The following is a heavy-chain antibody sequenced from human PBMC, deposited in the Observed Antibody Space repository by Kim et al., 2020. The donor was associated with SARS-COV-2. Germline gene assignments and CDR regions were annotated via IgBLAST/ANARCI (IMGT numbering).Heavy chain of an antibody. CDR1: GGSFSGYY. CDR3: ARGASGWSFDY. D-gene: IGHD6-19*01. CDR2: INHSGST. J-gene: IGHJ4*02. Sequence: SETLSLTCAVYGGSFSGYYWSWIRQPPGKGLEWIGEINHSGSTNYNPSLKSRVTISVDTSKNQFSLKLSSVTAADTAVYYCARGASGWSFDYWGQGTLVTVSS. V-gene: IGHV4-34*01.